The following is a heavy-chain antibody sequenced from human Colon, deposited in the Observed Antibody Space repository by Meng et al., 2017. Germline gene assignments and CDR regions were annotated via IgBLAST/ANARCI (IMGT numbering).Heavy chain of an antibody. Sequence: QVHLHESGPGLVRPSDDLSLACTVSGGSIKSGGYHWSWVRQPPGKGLEYIGFMSDSGTTDYNPSLRSRVSISEIGSSKNQFSLTLRSVTAADTATYFCAGDTLYGTDYWGQGVLVTVSS. D-gene: IGHD4-17*01. CDR2: MSDSGTT. V-gene: IGHV4-31*03. CDR1: GGSIKSGGYH. J-gene: IGHJ4*02. CDR3: AGDTLYGTDY.